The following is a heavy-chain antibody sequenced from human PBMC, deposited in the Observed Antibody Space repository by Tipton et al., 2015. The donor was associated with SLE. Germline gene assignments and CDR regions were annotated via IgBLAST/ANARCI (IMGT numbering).Heavy chain of an antibody. D-gene: IGHD1-7*01. CDR1: GFTVSSHY. CDR2: IYTGGST. J-gene: IGHJ4*02. Sequence: SLRLSCAVSGFTVSSHYMSWVRQAPGRGLEWVSVIYTGGSTYYADSVKGRFTISRDSSKNTLYLQMNNLRAEDTAVYYCARSDTENYNPSYFMYYWGQGTLVTVSS. CDR3: ARSDTENYNPSYFMYY. V-gene: IGHV3-53*05.